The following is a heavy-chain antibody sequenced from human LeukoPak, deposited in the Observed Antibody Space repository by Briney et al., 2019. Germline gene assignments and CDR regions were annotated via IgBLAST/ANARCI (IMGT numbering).Heavy chain of an antibody. Sequence: SETLSLTCAVYGGSFSGYYWSWIRQPPGKGLEWIGEINHSGSTNYNPSLKSRVTTSVDTSKNQFSLKLSSVTAADTAVYYCARGRGGYAKWFDPWGQGTLVTVSS. CDR3: ARGRGGYAKWFDP. CDR2: INHSGST. D-gene: IGHD5-12*01. CDR1: GGSFSGYY. J-gene: IGHJ5*02. V-gene: IGHV4-34*01.